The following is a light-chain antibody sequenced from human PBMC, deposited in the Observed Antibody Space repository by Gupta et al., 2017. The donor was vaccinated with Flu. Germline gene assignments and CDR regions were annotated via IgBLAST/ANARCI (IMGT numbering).Light chain of an antibody. V-gene: IGLV4-60*02. Sequence: PVLTQSSSASASLGSSVQLTCTLSSGHSSYIIAWHQQQPGKAPRDLMKVEGSGSYNKGGGVTDCVSGSSSGADRDLTIANVQYEDEVDYSCENKGVFGGGTKLTVL. CDR3: ENKGV. J-gene: IGLJ3*02. CDR2: VEGSGSY. CDR1: SGHSSYI.